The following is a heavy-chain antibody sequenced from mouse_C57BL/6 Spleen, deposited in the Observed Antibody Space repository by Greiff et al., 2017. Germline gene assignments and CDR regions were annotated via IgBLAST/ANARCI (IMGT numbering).Heavy chain of an antibody. J-gene: IGHJ3*01. V-gene: IGHV1-55*01. D-gene: IGHD1-1*01. CDR3: ARGTVVAKGAWFAY. Sequence: QVQLQQPGAELVKPGASVKMSCKASGYTFTSYWITWVKQRPGQGLEWIGDIYPGSGSTNYNEKFKSKATLTVDTSSSTAYMQLSSLTSEDSAVYYWARGTVVAKGAWFAYWGQGTLVTVSA. CDR2: IYPGSGST. CDR1: GYTFTSYW.